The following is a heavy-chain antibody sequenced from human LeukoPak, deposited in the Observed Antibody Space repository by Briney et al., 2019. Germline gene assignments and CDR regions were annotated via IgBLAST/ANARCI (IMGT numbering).Heavy chain of an antibody. J-gene: IGHJ6*02. D-gene: IGHD3-9*01. CDR2: ICRSSSYT. Sequence: GGSLRLSCAASGFTFSDYYMSWIRQAPGKGLEWVSYICRSSSYTNNADSVKGRFTISRDNAKNSLYMQMNSLRAEDTAESYCARCNYYGILTGYYYGMDVWGQGTTVTVSS. CDR3: ARCNYYGILTGYYYGMDV. V-gene: IGHV3-11*03. CDR1: GFTFSDYY.